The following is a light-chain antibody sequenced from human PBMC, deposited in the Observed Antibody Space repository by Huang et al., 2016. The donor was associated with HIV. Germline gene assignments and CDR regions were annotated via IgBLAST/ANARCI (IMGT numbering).Light chain of an antibody. Sequence: EIELTQSPAFLSLSPGERAMLSCGSSQSVSSRYLDWFTPKPGLPPRLLIYDASMRAPGIPDRFSGGGSGTDFTLTISRLEPEDFAVYYCQQYGSSSYTFGQGTKLEIK. CDR3: QQYGSSSYT. CDR1: QSVSSRY. V-gene: IGKV3D-20*01. CDR2: DAS. J-gene: IGKJ2*01.